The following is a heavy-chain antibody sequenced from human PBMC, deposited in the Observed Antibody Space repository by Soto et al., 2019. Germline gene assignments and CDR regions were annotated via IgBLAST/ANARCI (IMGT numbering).Heavy chain of an antibody. V-gene: IGHV3-23*01. J-gene: IGHJ4*02. Sequence: GGSLRLSCAASGFTFSSYAMSWVRQAPGKGLEWVAAISGSGGSTYNADSVKGRFTISRDNSKNTLYLQMNSLRAEDTAVYYCAKPYDFWSGYPDYWGQGTLVTVSS. D-gene: IGHD3-3*01. CDR3: AKPYDFWSGYPDY. CDR1: GFTFSSYA. CDR2: ISGSGGST.